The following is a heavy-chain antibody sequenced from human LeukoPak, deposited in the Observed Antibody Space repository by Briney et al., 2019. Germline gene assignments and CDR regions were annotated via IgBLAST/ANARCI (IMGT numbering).Heavy chain of an antibody. D-gene: IGHD2-2*01. CDR3: ARDQRYCSSSSCPWEPFDY. Sequence: GGSLRHSCAPSGFTFSSYIMNWVRQAPGKGLEWVSSISSSSSYIYYADSVKGRFTISRDNAKNSLYLQMNSLRAEDTAVYYCARDQRYCSSSSCPWEPFDYWGQGTLVTVSS. J-gene: IGHJ4*02. V-gene: IGHV3-21*04. CDR1: GFTFSSYI. CDR2: ISSSSSYI.